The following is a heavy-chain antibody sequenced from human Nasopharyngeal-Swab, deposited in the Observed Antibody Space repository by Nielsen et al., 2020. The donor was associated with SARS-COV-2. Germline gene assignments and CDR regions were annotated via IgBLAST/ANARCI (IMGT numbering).Heavy chain of an antibody. J-gene: IGHJ6*02. D-gene: IGHD4-23*01. V-gene: IGHV3-33*01. CDR3: AGKENFDGGKGNYYYYGMDV. CDR2: IWYDGSNK. Sequence: WIRQPPGKGLEWVAVIWYDGSNKYYADSVKGRFTISRDNSKNTLYLQMNSLRAEDTAVYYCAGKENFDGGKGNYYYYGMDVWGQGTTVTV.